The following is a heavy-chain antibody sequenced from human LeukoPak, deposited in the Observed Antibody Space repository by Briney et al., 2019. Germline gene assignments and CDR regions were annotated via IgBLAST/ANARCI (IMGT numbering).Heavy chain of an antibody. Sequence: PGGSLRLSCAASGFTFDDYAMHWVRQAPGKGLEWVSGISWNSGSIGYADSVKGRFTISRDNAKNSLYLQMNSLRAEDTAVYYCARDGRGYSGYDWGQGTLVTVSS. CDR2: ISWNSGSI. CDR3: ARDGRGYSGYD. D-gene: IGHD5-12*01. CDR1: GFTFDDYA. V-gene: IGHV3-9*01. J-gene: IGHJ4*02.